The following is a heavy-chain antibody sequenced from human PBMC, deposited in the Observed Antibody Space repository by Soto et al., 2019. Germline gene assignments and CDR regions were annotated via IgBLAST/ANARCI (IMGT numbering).Heavy chain of an antibody. V-gene: IGHV3-21*01. CDR2: ILSSGGSI. CDR3: VRDSGEKLVRRGFYYYYMDV. J-gene: IGHJ6*03. Sequence: EVQLVESGGGLVKPGGSLRLSCAASGVTFSSFSFNWVRQAPGKGLEWVSFILSSGGSIYYADSVKGRFTISRDNAKNSLYLKMNSLKDEDTAVYYCVRDSGEKLVRRGFYYYYMDVWGKGTTVTVSS. D-gene: IGHD6-6*01. CDR1: GVTFSSFS.